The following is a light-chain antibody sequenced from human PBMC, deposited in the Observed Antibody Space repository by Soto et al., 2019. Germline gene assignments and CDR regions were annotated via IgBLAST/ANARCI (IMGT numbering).Light chain of an antibody. CDR2: DAS. Sequence: EIVLTQSPATLSLSPGERATLSCRASQSVSSSLAWYQQKPGQAPRLLIYDASNRATGIPARFSGSGSGTDFTLTINSLEPEDSAVYYCQQRSNLPNTVGGGTKVDIK. CDR3: QQRSNLPNT. J-gene: IGKJ4*01. V-gene: IGKV3-11*01. CDR1: QSVSSS.